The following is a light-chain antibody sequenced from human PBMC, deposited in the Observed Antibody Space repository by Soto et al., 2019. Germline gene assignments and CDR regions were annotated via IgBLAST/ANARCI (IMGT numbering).Light chain of an antibody. CDR3: QQANSFPLT. CDR2: DAS. J-gene: IGKJ4*01. CDR1: QSISSY. V-gene: IGKV3-11*01. Sequence: EVLLTQSPDTLSLPPGERATLSCRASQSISSYLAWYQQKPGQAPRLLIYDASSRATGIPARFSGSGSGTDFTLTISSLQPEDFETYYCQQANSFPLTFGGGTKVDIK.